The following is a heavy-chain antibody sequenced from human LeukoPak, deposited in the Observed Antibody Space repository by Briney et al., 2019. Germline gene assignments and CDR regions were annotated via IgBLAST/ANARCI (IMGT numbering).Heavy chain of an antibody. V-gene: IGHV1-69*01. J-gene: IGHJ4*02. Sequence: SVKVSCKASGGSFNSYAITWVRQAPGQVLEWIGGFIPVFGTADYAQKFQGRVTITADESRSTGYMELSSLRSEDTAVYYCSRRGVAGSPDYWGQGTLVTVSS. CDR1: GGSFNSYA. CDR2: FIPVFGTA. CDR3: SRRGVAGSPDY. D-gene: IGHD6-19*01.